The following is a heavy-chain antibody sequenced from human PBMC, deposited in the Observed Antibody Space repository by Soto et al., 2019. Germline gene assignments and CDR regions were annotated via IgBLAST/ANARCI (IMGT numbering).Heavy chain of an antibody. J-gene: IGHJ4*02. CDR1: GGSVSSGSYY. Sequence: QVQLQESGPGLVKPSETLSLTCTVSGGSVSSGSYYWSCIRQPPGKGLEWIGYIYYSGSTNYNPPLTNRLAISVDTSKNRFPLKLSSVTAADTAVYYCASLIAAIDYWGQGTLVTVSS. CDR2: IYYSGST. V-gene: IGHV4-61*01. D-gene: IGHD6-13*01. CDR3: ASLIAAIDY.